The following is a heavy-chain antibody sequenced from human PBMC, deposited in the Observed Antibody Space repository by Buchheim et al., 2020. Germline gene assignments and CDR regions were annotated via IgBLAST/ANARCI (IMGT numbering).Heavy chain of an antibody. D-gene: IGHD1/OR15-1a*01. CDR1: GGTFSSYT. Sequence: QVQLVQSGAEVKKPGSSAKVSCKASGGTFSSYTISWVRQAPGQGLEWMGRIIPILGIANYAQKFQGRVTITADKSTSTAYMELSSLRSEDTAVYYCARDVQGELEQLSGMDVWGQGTT. J-gene: IGHJ6*02. CDR3: ARDVQGELEQLSGMDV. V-gene: IGHV1-69*08. CDR2: IIPILGIA.